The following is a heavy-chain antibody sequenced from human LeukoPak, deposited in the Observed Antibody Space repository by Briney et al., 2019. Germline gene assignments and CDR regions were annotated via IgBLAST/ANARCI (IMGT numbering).Heavy chain of an antibody. CDR1: GFTVSSNY. V-gene: IGHV3-66*01. J-gene: IGHJ4*02. CDR3: ARGYCSGGSCYGGSDY. D-gene: IGHD2-15*01. Sequence: GGSLRLSCAASGFTVSSNYMSWVRQAPGKGLEWVSVIYSGGSTYYADSVEGRFTISRDNSKNTLYLQMNSLRAEDTAVYYCARGYCSGGSCYGGSDYWGQGTLVTVSS. CDR2: IYSGGST.